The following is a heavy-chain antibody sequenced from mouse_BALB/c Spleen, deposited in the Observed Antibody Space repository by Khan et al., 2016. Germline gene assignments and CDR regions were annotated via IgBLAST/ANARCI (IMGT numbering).Heavy chain of an antibody. V-gene: IGHV1-85*01. J-gene: IGHJ1*01. CDR2: IFPGDGST. CDR3: ASRYGSTDWYFDV. CDR1: GYTFTSYD. Sequence: VQLQESGAELVKPGASVKLSCKASGYTFTSYDINWVRQRPEQGLEWIGWIFPGDGSTKYNEKFKGKATLTTDTSSSTAYMQLSRLTSEDSAVXFGASRYGSTDWYFDVWGAGTTVTVSS. D-gene: IGHD1-1*01.